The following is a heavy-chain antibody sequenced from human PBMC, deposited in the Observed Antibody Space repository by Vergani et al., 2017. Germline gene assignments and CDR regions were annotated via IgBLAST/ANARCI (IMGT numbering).Heavy chain of an antibody. D-gene: IGHD3-9*01. CDR2: IYYSGST. J-gene: IGHJ6*02. CDR1: GGSISSYY. Sequence: QVQLQESGPGLVKPSETLSLTCTVSGGSISSYYWSWIRQPPGKGLEWIWYIYYSGSTNYNPSLKSRVTISVDTSKNQFSLKLSSVTAADTAVYYCARDGYDILTGYYYGMDVWGQGTTVTVSS. CDR3: ARDGYDILTGYYYGMDV. V-gene: IGHV4-59*01.